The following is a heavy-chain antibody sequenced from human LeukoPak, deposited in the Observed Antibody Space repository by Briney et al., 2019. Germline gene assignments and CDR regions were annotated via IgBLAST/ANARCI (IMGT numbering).Heavy chain of an antibody. Sequence: GGSLRLSCAASGFTFSSYAMSWVRQAPGKGLEWVSAIGGSGGSTYYADSVKGRFTISRDNSKNTLYLQMNSLRAEDTAVYYCAKDDDFWSGYYFSYWGQGTLVTVSS. V-gene: IGHV3-23*01. CDR2: IGGSGGST. J-gene: IGHJ4*02. CDR1: GFTFSSYA. D-gene: IGHD3-3*01. CDR3: AKDDDFWSGYYFSY.